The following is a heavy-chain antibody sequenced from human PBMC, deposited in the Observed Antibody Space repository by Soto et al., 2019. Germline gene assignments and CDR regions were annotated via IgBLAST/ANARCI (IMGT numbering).Heavy chain of an antibody. Sequence: QVQLVESGGGLVKPGGSLRLSCAASGFTFSDHYMTWIRQAPGKGLEWLSYISSSGTTIYYAESVRGRFTISRDNAKNSLYLQMNSLRAEDTAVYYCAKEGTWGSYHYFDYWGQGTLVTVSS. V-gene: IGHV3-11*01. CDR2: ISSSGTTI. CDR3: AKEGTWGSYHYFDY. J-gene: IGHJ4*02. D-gene: IGHD3-16*01. CDR1: GFTFSDHY.